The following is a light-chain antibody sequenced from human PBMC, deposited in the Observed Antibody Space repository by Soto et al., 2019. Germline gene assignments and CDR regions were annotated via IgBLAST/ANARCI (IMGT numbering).Light chain of an antibody. J-gene: IGKJ4*01. CDR1: QSVSSY. V-gene: IGKV3-11*01. CDR3: QQRRDWPLT. Sequence: EIVLTQSPATLSLSPEERATLSCRASQSVSSYLAWYQHKPGQAPRLLIHDASNRATGISARFSGGGSGTDFTLTISSLEPEDFAVYYCQQRRDWPLTFGGGTKLEIK. CDR2: DAS.